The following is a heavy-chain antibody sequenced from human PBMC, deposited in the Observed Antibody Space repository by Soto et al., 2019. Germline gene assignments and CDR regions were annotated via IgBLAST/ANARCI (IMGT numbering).Heavy chain of an antibody. D-gene: IGHD1-26*01. Sequence: SQTLSLTCAISGDSVSSNSAAWNWIRQSPSRGLEWLGRTYYRSKWYNDYAVSVKSRIPINPDTAKNQFSLQLNSVTPEDTAVYYCAREGGTQWARDGAFDIGGPGTMVTVS. J-gene: IGHJ3*02. V-gene: IGHV6-1*01. CDR2: TYYRSKWYN. CDR3: AREGGTQWARDGAFDI. CDR1: GDSVSSNSAA.